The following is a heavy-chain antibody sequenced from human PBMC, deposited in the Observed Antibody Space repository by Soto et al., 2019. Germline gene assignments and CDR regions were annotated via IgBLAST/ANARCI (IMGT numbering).Heavy chain of an antibody. Sequence: SETLSLTCIVSGGSINSDYWSWIRQPPGKGLEWIGNIHYSGSTNYNPSLKSRVTISVDTSKNQFSLKLSSVTAADTAVYYCARHVTTVTIVYYFDYWGQGTLVTVSS. J-gene: IGHJ4*02. CDR1: GGSINSDY. V-gene: IGHV4-59*08. CDR3: ARHVTTVTIVYYFDY. CDR2: IHYSGST. D-gene: IGHD4-17*01.